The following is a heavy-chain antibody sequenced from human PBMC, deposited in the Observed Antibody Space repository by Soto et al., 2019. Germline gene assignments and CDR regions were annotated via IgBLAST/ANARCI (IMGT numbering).Heavy chain of an antibody. CDR3: TRQWELLRTYFDY. J-gene: IGHJ4*02. CDR1: VSTFGDYA. V-gene: IGHV3-49*04. Sequence: GSLRLSCTASVSTFGDYAMSWVRQAPGKGLEWVGFIRSKAYGGTTEYAASVKGRFTISRDDSKSIAYLQMNSLKTEDTAVYYCTRQWELLRTYFDYWGQGTLVTVSS. D-gene: IGHD1-26*01. CDR2: IRSKAYGGTT.